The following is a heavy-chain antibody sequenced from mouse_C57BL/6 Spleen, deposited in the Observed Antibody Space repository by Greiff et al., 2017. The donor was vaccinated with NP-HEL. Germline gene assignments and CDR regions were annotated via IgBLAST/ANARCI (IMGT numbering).Heavy chain of an antibody. V-gene: IGHV3-6*01. Sequence: EVQLQQSGPGLVKPSQSLSLTCSVTGYSITSGYYWNWIRQFPGNKLEWMGYISYDGSNNYNPSLKNRIPITRDTSKNQFFLKLNSVTTEDTATYYCAREDLYGSFAYWGQGTLVTVSA. J-gene: IGHJ3*01. CDR3: AREDLYGSFAY. D-gene: IGHD2-10*02. CDR2: ISYDGSN. CDR1: GYSITSGYY.